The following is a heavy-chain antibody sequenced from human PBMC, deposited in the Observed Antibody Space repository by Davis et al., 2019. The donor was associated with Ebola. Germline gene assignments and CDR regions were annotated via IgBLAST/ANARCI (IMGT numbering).Heavy chain of an antibody. D-gene: IGHD3-10*01. J-gene: IGHJ4*02. CDR3: ARGHYGSHFDF. V-gene: IGHV4-59*01. CDR1: GGSISSYY. CDR2: IYYSGST. Sequence: MPSETLSLTCTVSGGSISSYYWSWIRQPPGKGLEWIGYIYYSGSTNYNPSLKSRVTISVDTSKNQFSLNLTSVTAADTAVYYCARGHYGSHFDFWGQGTLVTVSS.